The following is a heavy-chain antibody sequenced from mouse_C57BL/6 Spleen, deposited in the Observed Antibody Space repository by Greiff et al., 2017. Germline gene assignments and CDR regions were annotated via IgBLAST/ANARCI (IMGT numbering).Heavy chain of an antibody. J-gene: IGHJ4*01. CDR3: ARSTVVAPYYAMDY. V-gene: IGHV5-4*03. D-gene: IGHD1-1*01. CDR1: GFTFSSYA. CDR2: ISDGGSYT. Sequence: EVMLVESGGGLVKPGGSLKLSCAASGFTFSSYAMSWVRQTPEKRLEWVATISDGGSYTYYPDNVKGRFTISRDNAKNNLYLQMSHLKSEDTAMYYCARSTVVAPYYAMDYWGQGTSVTVSS.